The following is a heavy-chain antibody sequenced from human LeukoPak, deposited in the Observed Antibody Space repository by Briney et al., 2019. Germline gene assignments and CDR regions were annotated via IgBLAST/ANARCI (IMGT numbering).Heavy chain of an antibody. D-gene: IGHD6-19*01. CDR3: ARRSSGWFDY. J-gene: IGHJ4*02. V-gene: IGHV4-34*01. CDR2: INHSGST. Sequence: SETLSLTCAVCGGSFSGYYWSWIRQPPGKGLEWIGEINHSGSTNYNPSLKSRVTISVDTSKNQFSLKLSSATAADTAVYYCARRSSGWFDYWGQGTLVTVSS. CDR1: GGSFSGYY.